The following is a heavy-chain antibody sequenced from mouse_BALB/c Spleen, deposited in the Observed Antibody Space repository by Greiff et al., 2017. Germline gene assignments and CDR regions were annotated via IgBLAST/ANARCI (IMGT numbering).Heavy chain of an antibody. CDR3: ASFNWDAHAMDY. Sequence: VQLKESGPELVKPGASVKMSCKASGYTFTSYVMHWVKQKPGQGLEWIGYINPYNDGTKYNEKFKGKATLTSDKSSSTAYMELSSLTSEDSAVYYCASFNWDAHAMDYWGQGTSVTVSS. CDR2: INPYNDGT. J-gene: IGHJ4*01. V-gene: IGHV1-14*01. CDR1: GYTFTSYV. D-gene: IGHD4-1*02.